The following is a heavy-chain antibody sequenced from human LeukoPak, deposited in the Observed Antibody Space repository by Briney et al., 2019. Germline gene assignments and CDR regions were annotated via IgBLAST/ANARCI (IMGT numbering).Heavy chain of an antibody. CDR3: TKRGRDWGPFDY. Sequence: PGGSLRLSCAASGFTFSSYEMNWVRQAPGKGLEWVSYISNSGSTIYYTDSVKGRFTISRDNSKNTLYLEMDSLRDEDTAVYYCTKRGRDWGPFDYWGQGTLVTVSS. CDR2: ISNSGSTI. CDR1: GFTFSSYE. V-gene: IGHV3-48*03. J-gene: IGHJ4*02. D-gene: IGHD7-27*01.